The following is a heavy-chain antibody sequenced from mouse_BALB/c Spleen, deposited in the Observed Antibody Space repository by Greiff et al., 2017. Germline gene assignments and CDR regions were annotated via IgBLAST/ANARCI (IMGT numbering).Heavy chain of an antibody. CDR2: ISSGGSYT. CDR3: ARDRGGTGYFDY. D-gene: IGHD4-1*01. V-gene: IGHV5-9-4*01. J-gene: IGHJ2*01. CDR1: GFTFSSYA. Sequence: DVQLVESGGGLVKPGGSLKLSCAASGFTFSSYAMSWVRQSPEKRLEWVAEISSGGSYTYYPDTVTGRFTISRDNAKNTLYLEMSSLRSEDTAMYYCARDRGGTGYFDYWGQGTTLTVSS.